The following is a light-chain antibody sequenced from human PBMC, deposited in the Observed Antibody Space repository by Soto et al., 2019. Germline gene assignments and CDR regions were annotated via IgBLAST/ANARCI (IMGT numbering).Light chain of an antibody. V-gene: IGKV1-39*01. CDR2: EVS. J-gene: IGKJ1*01. CDR1: QDIRKC. Sequence: DIQMTQSPSSLSASVGDRVTITCQASQDIRKCLNWYQQKPGKAPKLLIFEVSDLQRGVPSRFSGSRSGTDFTFTISSLQPEDFATYYCQQSYSTPRTFGQGTKVEIK. CDR3: QQSYSTPRT.